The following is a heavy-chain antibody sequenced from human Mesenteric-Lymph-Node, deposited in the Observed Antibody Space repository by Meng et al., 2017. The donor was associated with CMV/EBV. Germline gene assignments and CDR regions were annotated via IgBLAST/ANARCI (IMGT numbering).Heavy chain of an antibody. D-gene: IGHD5-12*01. CDR1: GGSFSGYY. V-gene: IGHV4-34*01. CDR2: SNHSGST. CDR3: ARGGYSGYAR. Sequence: SLTCAVYGGSFSGYYCSWIRQPPGKGLEWIGESNHSGSTNYNPSLKSRVTISVDTSKNQFSLKLSSVTAADTAVYYCARGGYSGYARWGQGTLVTVSS. J-gene: IGHJ4*02.